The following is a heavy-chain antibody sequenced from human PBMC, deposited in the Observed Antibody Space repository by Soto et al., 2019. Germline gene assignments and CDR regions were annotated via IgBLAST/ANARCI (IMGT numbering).Heavy chain of an antibody. CDR2: IYYSGST. J-gene: IGHJ5*02. D-gene: IGHD6-13*01. CDR1: GGSISSGVYY. Sequence: SETLSLTCTVSGGSISSGVYYWSWIRQHPGKGLEWIGYIYYSGSTYYNPSLKSRVTMSVDTSKNQFSLKLSSVTAADTAVYYCAREIVTKPTYVPPNPALAAAGTGWFDPWGQGTLVTVAS. V-gene: IGHV4-31*03. CDR3: AREIVTKPTYVPPNPALAAAGTGWFDP.